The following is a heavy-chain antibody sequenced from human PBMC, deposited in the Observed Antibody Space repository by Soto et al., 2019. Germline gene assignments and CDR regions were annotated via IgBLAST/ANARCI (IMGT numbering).Heavy chain of an antibody. Sequence: QVQLRQSGTEVKKPGASVTVACKASGYTLTSYAISWVRQAPGQGFECMGWINPYNGNTNYVQNFQGRITMTADTSTSTAYMELRSLRSDDTAVYFCVRSGYNYGYDYWGQGTLVTVSS. CDR2: INPYNGNT. CDR3: VRSGYNYGYDY. V-gene: IGHV1-18*01. J-gene: IGHJ4*02. D-gene: IGHD5-18*01. CDR1: GYTLTSYA.